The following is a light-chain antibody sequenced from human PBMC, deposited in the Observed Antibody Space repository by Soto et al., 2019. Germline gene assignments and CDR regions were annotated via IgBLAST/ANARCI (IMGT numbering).Light chain of an antibody. J-gene: IGKJ5*01. V-gene: IGKV3-15*01. CDR1: QSVDNN. CDR2: RGS. CDR3: QQYHKWPPIT. Sequence: ETVLTPFPATLSVSSGERATPSCRCSQSVDNNLAWYQQKPGQAPRLLIYRGSTRATGVTARFRGGGSGTEFTLTISSLQSEDSAVYYCQQYHKWPPITFGQGTRLEIK.